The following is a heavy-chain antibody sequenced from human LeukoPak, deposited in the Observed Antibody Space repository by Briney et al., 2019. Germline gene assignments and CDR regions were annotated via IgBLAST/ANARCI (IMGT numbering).Heavy chain of an antibody. CDR2: ISGSGGST. V-gene: IGHV3-23*01. CDR3: AKEKSGYYGSGSYWFDY. Sequence: SGGSLRLSCAASGFTFSSYAMSWVRQAPGKGLEWVSAISGSGGSTYYADSVKGRFTISRDNSKNTVYLQMNSLRAEDTAMYYCAKEKSGYYGSGSYWFDYWGQGTLVTVSS. CDR1: GFTFSSYA. D-gene: IGHD3-10*01. J-gene: IGHJ4*02.